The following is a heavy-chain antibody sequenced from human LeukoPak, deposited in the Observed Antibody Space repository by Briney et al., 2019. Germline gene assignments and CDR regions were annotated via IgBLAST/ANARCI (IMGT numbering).Heavy chain of an antibody. CDR2: INQDGSGK. Sequence: GGSLRLSCAASGLTFRSYWMNWVRQAPGIGLQWVANINQDGSGKYYADSVKGRFTISRDNAKNSLYLEMNSLRADDTAVYYCAGAGVGNIGPWGQGTLVTVSS. J-gene: IGHJ5*02. CDR1: GLTFRSYW. D-gene: IGHD1-26*01. CDR3: AGAGVGNIGP. V-gene: IGHV3-7*05.